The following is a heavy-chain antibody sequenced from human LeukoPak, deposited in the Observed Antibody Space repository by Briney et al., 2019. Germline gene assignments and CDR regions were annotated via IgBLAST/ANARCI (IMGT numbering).Heavy chain of an antibody. J-gene: IGHJ4*02. D-gene: IGHD2-21*01. CDR3: ARGRASPYYYFDY. Sequence: GGSLRLSCAASGFTFSSSEMNWVRQAPGKGLEWASYISSSGSTIYYADSVKGRFTISRDNAKNSLYLQMNSLRAEDTAVYYCARGRASPYYYFDYWGQGTLVTVSS. V-gene: IGHV3-48*03. CDR2: ISSSGSTI. CDR1: GFTFSSSE.